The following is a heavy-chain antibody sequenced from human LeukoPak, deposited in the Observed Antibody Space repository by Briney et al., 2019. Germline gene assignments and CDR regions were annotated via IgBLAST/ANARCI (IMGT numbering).Heavy chain of an antibody. CDR2: INPNSGGT. V-gene: IGHV1-2*02. CDR1: GYTFTGYY. Sequence: GASVKVSCKASGYTFTGYYMHWVRQAPGQGLEWMGWINPNSGGTNYAQKFQGRVTMTRDTSISTAYMELSRLRSDDTAVYYCARGLEGSGSYFYGYYYYMDVWGKGTTVTISS. D-gene: IGHD3-10*01. J-gene: IGHJ6*03. CDR3: ARGLEGSGSYFYGYYYYMDV.